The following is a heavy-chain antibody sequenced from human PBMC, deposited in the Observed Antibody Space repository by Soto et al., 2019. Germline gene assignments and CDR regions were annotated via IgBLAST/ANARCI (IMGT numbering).Heavy chain of an antibody. V-gene: IGHV1-69*13. CDR2: IIPIFGTA. Sequence: SVKVSCKASGGTFSSYAISWVRQAPGQGLEWMGGIIPIFGTANYAQKFQGRVTITADESTSTAYMELSSLRSEDTAVYYCARGARYCSSTSGYQDLDYWGQGTLVTVSS. CDR3: ARGARYCSSTSGYQDLDY. CDR1: GGTFSSYA. D-gene: IGHD2-2*01. J-gene: IGHJ4*02.